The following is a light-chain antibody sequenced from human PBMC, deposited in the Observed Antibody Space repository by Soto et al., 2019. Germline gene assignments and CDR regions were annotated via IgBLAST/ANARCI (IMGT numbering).Light chain of an antibody. V-gene: IGKV2-30*01. CDR2: KVS. CDR1: QSLVYSDGNTY. J-gene: IGKJ1*01. Sequence: DVVMTQSPLSLPVNLGQPASISCRSSQSLVYSDGNTYLTWFQQRPGQSPRRLIYKVSNRDSGVPDRFSGSGSATDFTLEISSVEAEDVGVYYCMQGAHWPRTFGQGTKVEIK. CDR3: MQGAHWPRT.